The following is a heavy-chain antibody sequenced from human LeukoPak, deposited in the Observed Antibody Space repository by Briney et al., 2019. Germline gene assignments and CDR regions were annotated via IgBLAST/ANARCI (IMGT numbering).Heavy chain of an antibody. CDR3: AVTYYDFWSGYPNWFDP. Sequence: SETLSLTCAVYGGSFSGYYWSWIRQPPGKGLEWIGEINHSGSTNYNPSLKSRVTISVDTSKNQCSLKLSSVTAADTAVYYCAVTYYDFWSGYPNWFDPWGQGTLVTVSS. V-gene: IGHV4-34*01. CDR2: INHSGST. CDR1: GGSFSGYY. D-gene: IGHD3-3*01. J-gene: IGHJ5*02.